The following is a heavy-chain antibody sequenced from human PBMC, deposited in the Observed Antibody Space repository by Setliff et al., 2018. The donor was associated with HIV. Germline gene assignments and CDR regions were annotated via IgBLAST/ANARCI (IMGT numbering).Heavy chain of an antibody. J-gene: IGHJ6*03. CDR2: ISPYNDNT. V-gene: IGHV1-18*01. CDR3: ARDSSGVLSLRYMDV. D-gene: IGHD3-22*01. Sequence: ASVKVSCKASGYTFTNYDISWVRQAPGQGLEWMGWISPYNDNTKYAQSLQGRVTMTTDTSTSTAYMELRSLRSDDTAVYYCARDSSGVLSLRYMDVWGKGTTVTVSS. CDR1: GYTFTNYD.